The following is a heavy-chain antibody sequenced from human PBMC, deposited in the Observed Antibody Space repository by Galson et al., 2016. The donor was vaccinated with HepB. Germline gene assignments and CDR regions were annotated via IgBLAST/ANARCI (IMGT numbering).Heavy chain of an antibody. CDR3: ARDTGWNDQFDY. Sequence: SLRLSCAASGFPFSSYAVHWVRQTPGKGLEWVAGTSFDGSDKYYTDSVKGRFTVSRDNSRNTLFSQMSSLRAEDTAVYYCARDTGWNDQFDYWGQGTLVTVSS. J-gene: IGHJ4*02. D-gene: IGHD1-1*01. CDR1: GFPFSSYA. CDR2: TSFDGSDK. V-gene: IGHV3-30*04.